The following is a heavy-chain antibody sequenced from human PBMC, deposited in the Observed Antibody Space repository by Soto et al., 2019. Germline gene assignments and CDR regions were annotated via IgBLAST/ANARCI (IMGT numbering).Heavy chain of an antibody. D-gene: IGHD1-1*01. CDR3: ARSGLRSWNDFDY. Sequence: GGSLRLSCAASGFTFSSYAMHWVRQAPGKGLEWVAVISYDGSNKYYADSVKGRFTISRDNSKNTLYLQMNSLRAEDTAVYYCARSGLRSWNDFDYWGQGTLVTVSS. CDR2: ISYDGSNK. J-gene: IGHJ4*02. V-gene: IGHV3-30-3*01. CDR1: GFTFSSYA.